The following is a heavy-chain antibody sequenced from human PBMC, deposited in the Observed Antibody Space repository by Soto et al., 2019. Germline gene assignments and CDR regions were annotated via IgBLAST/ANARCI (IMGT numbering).Heavy chain of an antibody. V-gene: IGHV4-59*12. J-gene: IGHJ6*02. CDR3: AREVSEVHLTFNYKFYVLDV. CDR2: IYYGGSI. CDR1: GGSISSYY. D-gene: IGHD1-1*01. Sequence: SETLSLTCTVSGGSISSYYWSWIRQPPGKGLDWIGEIYYGGSINYNPSLKSRATISIDKSKNHFSLNLTSMTAADTAVYFCAREVSEVHLTFNYKFYVLDVWGQGTTVTVSS.